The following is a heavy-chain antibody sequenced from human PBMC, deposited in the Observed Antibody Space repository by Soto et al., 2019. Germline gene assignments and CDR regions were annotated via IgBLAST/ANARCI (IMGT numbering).Heavy chain of an antibody. CDR1: GYNFTQYT. V-gene: IGHV1-3*01. CDR2: ITAGDGKT. D-gene: IGHD2-2*01. CDR3: ARDLYSSSFFWFDA. J-gene: IGHJ5*02. Sequence: QVHLVQSGAEVKKPGASVKVSCKASGYNFTQYTIHWVRQAPGQRLGWMGWITAGDGKTQYSKKFQTRVTIRSDVSATTVYMDLNSLRSEDTAVYYCARDLYSSSFFWFDAWGRGTLVIVSS.